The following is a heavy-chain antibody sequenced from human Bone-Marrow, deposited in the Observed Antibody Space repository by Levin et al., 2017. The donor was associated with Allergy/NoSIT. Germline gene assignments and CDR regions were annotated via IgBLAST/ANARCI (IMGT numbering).Heavy chain of an antibody. Sequence: SETLSLTCTVSGGSISSSSYYWGWIRQPPGKGLEWIGSIYYSGSTYYNPSLKSRVTISVDTSKNQFSLKLSSVTAADTAVYYCASMDRAIAAAGTRNPLASKVYYDYYMDVWGKGTTVTVSS. CDR2: IYYSGST. J-gene: IGHJ6*03. V-gene: IGHV4-39*01. CDR3: ASMDRAIAAAGTRNPLASKVYYDYYMDV. CDR1: GGSISSSSYY. D-gene: IGHD6-13*01.